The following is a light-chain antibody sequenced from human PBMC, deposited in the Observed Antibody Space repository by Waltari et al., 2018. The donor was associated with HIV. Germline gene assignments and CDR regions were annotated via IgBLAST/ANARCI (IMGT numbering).Light chain of an antibody. CDR2: DTT. CDR1: DGAVTTKNY. Sequence: VVTQEPSLTVSPGGTIILTCGSSDGAVTTKNYAYWFQQKPGQAPTTLIHDTTQRHFWTPARFSGFLLGDKAALTLSGALSEDEGVYFCLLFFGATRVFGGGTMVTVL. CDR3: LLFFGATRV. V-gene: IGLV7-46*01. J-gene: IGLJ2*01.